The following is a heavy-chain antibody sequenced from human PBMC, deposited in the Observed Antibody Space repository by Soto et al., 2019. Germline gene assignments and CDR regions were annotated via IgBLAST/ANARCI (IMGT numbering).Heavy chain of an antibody. CDR3: TRGYGVGNLDY. J-gene: IGHJ4*02. D-gene: IGHD3-16*01. V-gene: IGHV3-33*01. CDR2: IWFDGSKK. Sequence: QVQLVESGGGVVQPGRSLRLSCAASGFTFSSYGMHWVRQAPGKGLEWVAYIWFDGSKKYYADSVMGRFTISRDNSKRTVYLQLSSLRAEDTSVYYCTRGYGVGNLDYWGQGTLVTVSS. CDR1: GFTFSSYG.